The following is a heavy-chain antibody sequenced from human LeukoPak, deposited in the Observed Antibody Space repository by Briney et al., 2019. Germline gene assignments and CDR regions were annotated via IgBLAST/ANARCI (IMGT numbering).Heavy chain of an antibody. CDR3: ARGNGDYVNLDY. Sequence: ASVKVSCKASGFTFTAYYMHWVRQAPGQGLEWMGWISAYNGNTNYAQKLQGRVTMTTDTSTSTAYMELRSLRSDDTAVYYCARGNGDYVNLDYWGQGTLVTVSS. CDR1: GFTFTAYY. CDR2: ISAYNGNT. D-gene: IGHD4-17*01. V-gene: IGHV1-18*04. J-gene: IGHJ4*02.